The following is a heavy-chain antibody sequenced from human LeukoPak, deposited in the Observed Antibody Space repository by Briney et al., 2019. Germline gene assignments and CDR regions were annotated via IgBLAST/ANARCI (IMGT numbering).Heavy chain of an antibody. Sequence: GGSLRLSCAASGFTLSSYWMRGARQAPGRGLEWVANIKQDGSEKYHVDSVKGRFTISRDNGKNSLYLQMNSLRDEETAVYYCADLRSVVVVAGQVSWDINAQMPEPYYWGQGTLVTVSS. J-gene: IGHJ4*02. CDR2: IKQDGSEK. V-gene: IGHV3-7*03. CDR3: ADLRSVVVVAGQVSWDINAQMPEPYY. D-gene: IGHD2-15*01. CDR1: GFTLSSYW.